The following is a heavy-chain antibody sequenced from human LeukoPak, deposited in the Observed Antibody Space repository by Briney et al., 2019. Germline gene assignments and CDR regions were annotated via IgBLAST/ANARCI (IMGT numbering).Heavy chain of an antibody. CDR2: IKSDGSNS. CDR1: GFTFSTYW. Sequence: PGGSLRLSCAASGFTFSTYWMHWVRQAPGTGLVWVSRIKSDGSNSNYADCVKGRFTISRDNAKNTLYLQMNSLRVEDTAVYHCVRVGGRSSIGGDCWGQGTLVTVSS. D-gene: IGHD3-10*01. CDR3: VRVGGRSSIGGDC. V-gene: IGHV3-74*01. J-gene: IGHJ4*02.